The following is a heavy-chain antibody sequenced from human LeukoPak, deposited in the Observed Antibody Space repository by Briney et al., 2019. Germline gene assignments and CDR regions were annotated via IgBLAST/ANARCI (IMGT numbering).Heavy chain of an antibody. Sequence: GGSLRLSCEASGFTFSSYWMHWVRQAPGKGLVWVSRINGDGSSIRYADSVGGRFTISRDNARNTLYLQMNSLRAEDTAVYYCARDGGNSDYWYFDLWGRGTLVTVSS. CDR2: INGDGSSI. V-gene: IGHV3-74*01. J-gene: IGHJ2*01. CDR1: GFTFSSYW. CDR3: ARDGGNSDYWYFDL. D-gene: IGHD4-23*01.